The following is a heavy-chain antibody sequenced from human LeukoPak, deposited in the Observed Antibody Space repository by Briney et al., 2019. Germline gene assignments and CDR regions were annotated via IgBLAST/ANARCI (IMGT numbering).Heavy chain of an antibody. CDR1: GFTFSSYA. V-gene: IGHV3-30*04. Sequence: GGSLTLSCAASGFTFSSYAMHWVRQAPGKGLEWVAVISYDGSNKYYADSVKGRFTISRDNAKNSLYLQMNSLRAEDTAVYYCARDKVVGATHFDYWGQGTLVTVSS. J-gene: IGHJ4*02. CDR2: ISYDGSNK. D-gene: IGHD1-26*01. CDR3: ARDKVVGATHFDY.